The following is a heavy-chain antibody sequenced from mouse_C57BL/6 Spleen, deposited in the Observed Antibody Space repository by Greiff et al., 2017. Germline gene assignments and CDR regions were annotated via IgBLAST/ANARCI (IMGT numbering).Heavy chain of an antibody. V-gene: IGHV1-15*01. CDR1: GYTFTDYE. Sequence: QVQLQQSGAELVRPGASVTLSCKASGYTFTDYEMHWVKQTPVHGLEWIGAIDPETGGTAYNQKFKGKAILTADKSSSTAYMELRSLTSEDSAVYYCTRSGFDGYRYWYFDVWGTGTTVTVSS. D-gene: IGHD2-3*01. CDR2: IDPETGGT. CDR3: TRSGFDGYRYWYFDV. J-gene: IGHJ1*03.